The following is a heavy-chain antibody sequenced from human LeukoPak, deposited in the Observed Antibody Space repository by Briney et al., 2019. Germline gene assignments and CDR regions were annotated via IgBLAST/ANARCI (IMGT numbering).Heavy chain of an antibody. CDR3: ARYCSSTSCYTEAFDY. J-gene: IGHJ4*02. CDR1: GYTFTSYD. Sequence: ASVKVSCKASGYTFTSYDINWVRQATGQGLEWMGWMNPNSGNTGYAQKFQGRVTMTRNTSISTAYMELSSLGSEDTAVYYCARYCSSTSCYTEAFDYWGQGTLVTVSS. V-gene: IGHV1-8*01. CDR2: MNPNSGNT. D-gene: IGHD2-2*02.